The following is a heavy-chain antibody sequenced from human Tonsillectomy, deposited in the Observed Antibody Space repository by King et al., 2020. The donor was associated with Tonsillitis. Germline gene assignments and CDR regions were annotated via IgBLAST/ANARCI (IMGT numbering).Heavy chain of an antibody. CDR1: GGSISSSNYY. CDR3: AGQGXXGYYGXSEYXHH. Sequence: QLQESGXGLVKPSETLSLTCTVSGGSISSSNYYWGWIRQPPGKGLEWIGSIYYSGSTYYNPSLKSRVTISGDTSKNQFSLKLSSVTAADTAVYYCAGQGXXGYYGXSEYXHHWGQGTLVTVSS. CDR2: IYYSGST. V-gene: IGHV4-39*07. J-gene: IGHJ1*01. D-gene: IGHD3-22*01.